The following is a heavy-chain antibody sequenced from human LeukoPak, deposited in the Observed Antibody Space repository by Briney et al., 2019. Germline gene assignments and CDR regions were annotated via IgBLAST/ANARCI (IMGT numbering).Heavy chain of an antibody. V-gene: IGHV4-59*08. Sequence: SETLSLTCTVSGGSISSYYWSWIRQPPGKGLEWIGYIYYSGSTNYNPSLKSRVTISVDTSKNQFSLKLSSVTAADTAVYYCARGIAAAGTSALDYWGQGTLVTVSS. CDR1: GGSISSYY. J-gene: IGHJ4*02. D-gene: IGHD6-13*01. CDR2: IYYSGST. CDR3: ARGIAAAGTSALDY.